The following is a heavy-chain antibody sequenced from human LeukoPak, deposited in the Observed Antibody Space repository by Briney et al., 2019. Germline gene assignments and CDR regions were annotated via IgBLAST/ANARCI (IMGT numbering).Heavy chain of an antibody. D-gene: IGHD3-22*01. CDR3: AKTPTYYYGSSGYYYFDY. CDR1: GFTFSSYS. V-gene: IGHV3-21*01. CDR2: ISSSSSYI. J-gene: IGHJ4*02. Sequence: GGSLRLSCAASGFTFSSYSMNWVRQAPGKGLEWASSISSSSSYIYYADSVKGRFTISRDNAKNSLYLQMNSLRAEDTAVYYCAKTPTYYYGSSGYYYFDYWGQGTLVTVSS.